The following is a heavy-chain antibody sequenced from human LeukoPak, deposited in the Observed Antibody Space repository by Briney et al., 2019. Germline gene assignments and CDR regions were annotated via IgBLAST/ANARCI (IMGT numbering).Heavy chain of an antibody. CDR2: IYYSGST. CDR1: GGSISSISYY. J-gene: IGHJ4*02. CDR3: ARFYCGGDCYSGYFNY. D-gene: IGHD2-21*02. Sequence: SETLSLTCTVSGGSISSISYYWGWIRQPPGKGLEWIVYIYYSGSTYYNPSLKSRVTISVDTSKNQFSLKLSSVTAADTAVYYCARFYCGGDCYSGYFNYWGQGTLVTVSS. V-gene: IGHV4-39*01.